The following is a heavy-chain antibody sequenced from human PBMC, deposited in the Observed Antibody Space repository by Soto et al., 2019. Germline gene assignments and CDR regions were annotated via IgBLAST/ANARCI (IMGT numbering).Heavy chain of an antibody. D-gene: IGHD3-3*01. CDR1: GYTFTDYG. Sequence: QVHLVQSGAEVEKPGASVKVSCKASGYTFTDYGISWVRQAPGQGLQWMGWITAFNGNTKYAQQFQGRVTMTTDTYTSKAYRELRSLESDDTAVYYCARSSQLDFWSGYYYFFDYWGQGTLVTVSS. CDR2: ITAFNGNT. V-gene: IGHV1-18*01. CDR3: ARSSQLDFWSGYYYFFDY. J-gene: IGHJ4*02.